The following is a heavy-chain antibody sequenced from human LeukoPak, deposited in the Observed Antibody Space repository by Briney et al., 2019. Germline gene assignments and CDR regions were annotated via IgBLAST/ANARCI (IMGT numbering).Heavy chain of an antibody. CDR1: GYTFTGYY. CDR2: INPNSGGT. Sequence: ASVKVSCKASGYTFTGYYMHWVRQAPGQGLEWMGWINPNSGGTNYAQRFQGRVTMTRDTSISTAYMELSRPRSDDTAVYYCAREEPVAATGPDYWRQGTLVTVSS. V-gene: IGHV1-2*02. CDR3: AREEPVAATGPDY. J-gene: IGHJ4*02. D-gene: IGHD6-19*01.